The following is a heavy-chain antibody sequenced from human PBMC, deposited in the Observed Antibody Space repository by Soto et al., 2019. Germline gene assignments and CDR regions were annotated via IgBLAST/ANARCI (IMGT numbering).Heavy chain of an antibody. Sequence: ESGGGVVQPGRSLRLSCAASGFTFSSYGMHWVRQAPGKGLEWVAVIWYDGSNKYYADSVKGRFTISRDNSKNTLYLQMNSLRAEDTAVYYCASLIAAAGPNQFDYWGQGTLVTVSS. J-gene: IGHJ4*02. CDR3: ASLIAAAGPNQFDY. CDR2: IWYDGSNK. V-gene: IGHV3-33*01. D-gene: IGHD6-13*01. CDR1: GFTFSSYG.